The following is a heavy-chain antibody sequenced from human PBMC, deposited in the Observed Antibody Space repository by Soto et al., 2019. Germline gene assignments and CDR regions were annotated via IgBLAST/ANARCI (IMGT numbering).Heavy chain of an antibody. J-gene: IGHJ4*02. Sequence: QVQLVQSGAEVKEPGASVRVSCKASGYSFTKFDINWVRQAPGQGLEWMGWLNPKSGNTGYAQNLQGRVTMTRDTSISTAYMELRSLRSEDTALYYCARVTAGSSDFDCWGQGTLVTVSS. D-gene: IGHD6-6*01. V-gene: IGHV1-8*01. CDR3: ARVTAGSSDFDC. CDR2: LNPKSGNT. CDR1: GYSFTKFD.